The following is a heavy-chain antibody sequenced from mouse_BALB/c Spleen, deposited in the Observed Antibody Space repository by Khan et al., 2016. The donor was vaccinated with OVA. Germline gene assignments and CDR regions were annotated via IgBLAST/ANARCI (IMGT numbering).Heavy chain of an antibody. CDR2: ILPGSNIT. CDR1: GFTFSNDW. Sequence: QVQLKEPGAELMKPGASVKISCKATGFTFSNDWIEWRKQRPGHGLEWIGQILPGSNITNYNEQFKGKATFTAETSSNTAYMQLSSLTSEDSAVYYCSLYGSRGDYWGQGTTVTVSS. V-gene: IGHV1-9*01. CDR3: SLYGSRGDY. J-gene: IGHJ2*01. D-gene: IGHD1-1*01.